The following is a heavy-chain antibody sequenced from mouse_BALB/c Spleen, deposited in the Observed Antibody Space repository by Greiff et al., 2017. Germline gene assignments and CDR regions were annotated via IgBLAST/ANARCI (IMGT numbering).Heavy chain of an antibody. V-gene: IGHV2-2*02. CDR3: ARYYDYDEGYAMDY. CDR1: GFSLTSYG. Sequence: QVHVKQSGPGLVQPSQSLSITCTVSGFSLTSYGVHWVRQSPGKGLEWLGVIWSGGSTDYNAAFISRLSISKDNSKSQVFFKMNSLQANDTAIYYCARYYDYDEGYAMDYWGQGTSVTVSS. D-gene: IGHD2-4*01. CDR2: IWSGGST. J-gene: IGHJ4*01.